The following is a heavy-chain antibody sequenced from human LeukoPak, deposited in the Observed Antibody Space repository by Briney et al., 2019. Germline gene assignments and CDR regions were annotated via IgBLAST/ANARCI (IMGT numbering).Heavy chain of an antibody. CDR2: INHSGSI. J-gene: IGHJ4*02. CDR1: GGSISSSSYY. Sequence: SETLSLTCTVSGGSISSSSYYWRWIRQPPGKGLEWIGEINHSGSINHNPSLKSRVTISIDTSKNQFSLKLTSVTAADTAVYYCAKVYSYGPKDDFWGQGTLVTVSS. V-gene: IGHV4-39*07. CDR3: AKVYSYGPKDDF. D-gene: IGHD5-18*01.